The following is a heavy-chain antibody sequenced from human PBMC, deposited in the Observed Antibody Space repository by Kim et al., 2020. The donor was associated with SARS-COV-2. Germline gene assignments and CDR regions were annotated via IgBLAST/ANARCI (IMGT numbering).Heavy chain of an antibody. CDR3: ARSKKLAYCSSTSCYGNWFDP. CDR1: GGSFSGYY. J-gene: IGHJ5*02. V-gene: IGHV4-34*01. CDR2: INHSGST. Sequence: SETLSLTCAVYGGSFSGYYWSWIRQPPGKGLEWIGEINHSGSTNYNPSLKSRVTISVDTSKNQFSLKLSSVTAADTAVYYCARSKKLAYCSSTSCYGNWFDPWGQGTLVTVSS. D-gene: IGHD2-2*01.